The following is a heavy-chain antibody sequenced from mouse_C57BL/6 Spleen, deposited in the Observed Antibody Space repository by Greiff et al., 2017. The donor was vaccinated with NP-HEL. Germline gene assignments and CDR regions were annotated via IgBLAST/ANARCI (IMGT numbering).Heavy chain of an antibody. Sequence: VQLQQSGAELVRPGASVTLSCKASGYTFTDYEMHWVKQTPVHGLEWIGAIDPETGGTAYNQKFKGKAILTADKSSSTAYMELRSLTSEDSAVYYCTNLYYGSSPAWFAYWGQGTLVTVSA. CDR2: IDPETGGT. D-gene: IGHD1-1*01. CDR1: GYTFTDYE. CDR3: TNLYYGSSPAWFAY. V-gene: IGHV1-15*01. J-gene: IGHJ3*01.